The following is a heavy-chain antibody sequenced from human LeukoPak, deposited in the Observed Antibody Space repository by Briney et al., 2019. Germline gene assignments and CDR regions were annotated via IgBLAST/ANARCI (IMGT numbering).Heavy chain of an antibody. CDR1: GFTFSSYA. J-gene: IGHJ4*02. Sequence: GGCLRLSCAASGFTFSSYAMTWVRQAPGKGLEWVSTIDSSGIRTYYADSVKGRFTLSRDSSKNTLYLQMGSLRAEDTAVYYCGKDSRTVSPRAFDSWGRGTLVTVSS. CDR2: IDSSGIRT. V-gene: IGHV3-23*01. D-gene: IGHD4-11*01. CDR3: GKDSRTVSPRAFDS.